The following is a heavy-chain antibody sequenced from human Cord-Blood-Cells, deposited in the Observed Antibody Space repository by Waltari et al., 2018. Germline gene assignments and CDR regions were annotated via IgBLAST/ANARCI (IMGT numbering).Heavy chain of an antibody. CDR2: ISTYNGNT. J-gene: IGHJ3*02. CDR1: GYTFTSYG. V-gene: IGHV1-18*01. CDR3: ASARRTYDTFDI. Sequence: QVQLVQSGAEVKKPGASAKVSCKASGYTFTSYGISWVRQAPGQGLEWMGWISTYNGNTNYAQKLQGRVSMTPDTSTRQAYMELRCLRADATAVYYCASARRTYDTFDICGQGTMVTVSS.